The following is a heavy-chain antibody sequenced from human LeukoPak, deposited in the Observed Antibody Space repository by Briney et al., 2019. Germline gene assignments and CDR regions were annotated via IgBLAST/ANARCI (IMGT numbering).Heavy chain of an antibody. V-gene: IGHV4-4*07. D-gene: IGHD5-18*01. CDR2: IYTSGST. J-gene: IGHJ3*02. Sequence: SETLSLTCTVSGGSISSYYWSWIRQPAGKGLEWIGRIYTSGSTNYNPSLKSRVTMSVDKSKNQFSLKLSSVTAADTAVYYCARDVGRGYSYGYSAFDIWGQGTMVTVSS. CDR3: ARDVGRGYSYGYSAFDI. CDR1: GGSISSYY.